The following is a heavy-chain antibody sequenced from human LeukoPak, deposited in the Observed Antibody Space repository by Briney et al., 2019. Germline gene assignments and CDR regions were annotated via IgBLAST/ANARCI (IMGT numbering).Heavy chain of an antibody. D-gene: IGHD3-22*01. J-gene: IGHJ3*01. CDR3: ARDLGAYYDSSGYCYVNSSCWAC. Sequence: GASVKVSCKASGYTFTGYYMHWVRQAPGQGLEWMGWINPNSGGTNYAQKFQGRVTMTRDTSISTAYMELSRLRSDDTAVYYCARDLGAYYDSSGYCYVNSSCWACWGQGTMVTVSS. CDR2: INPNSGGT. CDR1: GYTFTGYY. V-gene: IGHV1-2*02.